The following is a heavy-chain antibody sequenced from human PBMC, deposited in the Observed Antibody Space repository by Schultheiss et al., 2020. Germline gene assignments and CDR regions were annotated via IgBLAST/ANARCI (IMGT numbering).Heavy chain of an antibody. D-gene: IGHD6-13*01. CDR1: GGSISSSSYY. J-gene: IGHJ5*02. V-gene: IGHV4-39*01. CDR3: ARQRWQQLVGLRFDP. CDR2: INHSGST. Sequence: SETLSLTCTVSGGSISSSSYYWGWIRQPPGKGLEWIGEINHSGSTNYNPSLKSRVTISVDTSKNQFSLKLSSVTAADTAVYYCARQRWQQLVGLRFDPWGQGTLVTVAS.